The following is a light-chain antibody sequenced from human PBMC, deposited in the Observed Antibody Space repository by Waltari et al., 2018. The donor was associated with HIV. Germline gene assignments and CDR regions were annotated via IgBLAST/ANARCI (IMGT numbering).Light chain of an antibody. Sequence: QSVLTQPPSVSGTPGQRVTISCSGSPSNIGRNYVYWYQQLPETAPKLLIYRDNQRPSGVPDRFSGSKSGTSASLAINGLRSEDEADYYCAAWDDTLSGQGVFGGGTKLTVL. CDR3: AAWDDTLSGQGV. J-gene: IGLJ2*01. V-gene: IGLV1-47*01. CDR2: RDN. CDR1: PSNIGRNY.